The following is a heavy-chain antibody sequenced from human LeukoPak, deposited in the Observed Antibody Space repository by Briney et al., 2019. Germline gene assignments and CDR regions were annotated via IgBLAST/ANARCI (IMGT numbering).Heavy chain of an antibody. J-gene: IGHJ4*02. Sequence: GASLRLSCAASGFTFSSYAMSWVRQAPGKGLEWVSAITGSGGGTYYADSVKGRFTISRDNSKNTLYLQMNSLRAEDTAVYYCAKWGDYDVLTGYYDPDYWGQGTLVTVSS. CDR1: GFTFSSYA. D-gene: IGHD3-9*01. CDR2: ITGSGGGT. CDR3: AKWGDYDVLTGYYDPDY. V-gene: IGHV3-23*01.